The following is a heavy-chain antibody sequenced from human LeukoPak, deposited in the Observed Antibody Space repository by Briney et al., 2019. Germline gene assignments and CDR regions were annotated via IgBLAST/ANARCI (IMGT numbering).Heavy chain of an antibody. CDR3: ARESTVTSFDY. V-gene: IGHV3-30*03. CDR2: ISYDGSNK. J-gene: IGHJ4*02. D-gene: IGHD4-17*01. CDR1: GFTFSTYG. Sequence: GGSLRLSCAASGFTFSTYGMTWVRQAPGKGLEWVAVISYDGSNKYYADSVKGRFTISRDNSKNTLYLQMDSLRAEDTAVYYCARESTVTSFDYWGQGTLVTVSS.